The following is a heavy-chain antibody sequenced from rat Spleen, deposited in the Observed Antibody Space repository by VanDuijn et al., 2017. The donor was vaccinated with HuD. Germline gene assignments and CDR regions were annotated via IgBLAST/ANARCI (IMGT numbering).Heavy chain of an antibody. J-gene: IGHJ2*01. V-gene: IGHV2-13*01. Sequence: QVQLKESGPGLVQPSQTLSLTCTVSGFSLISYGVNWVRQPPGKGLEWMGGIWGDGSTNYNSALKSRLSISRDTSKSQVFLKMNSLQTDDTAKYFCARHLDYGGHFDDWGQVVMVTVSS. CDR3: ARHLDYGGHFDD. CDR1: GFSLISYG. CDR2: IWGDGST. D-gene: IGHD1-11*01.